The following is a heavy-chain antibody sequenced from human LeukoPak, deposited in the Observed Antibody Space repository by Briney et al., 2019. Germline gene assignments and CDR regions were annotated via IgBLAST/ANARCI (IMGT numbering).Heavy chain of an antibody. CDR1: GFTFSSYS. J-gene: IGHJ4*02. D-gene: IGHD3-16*01. V-gene: IGHV3-48*01. Sequence: GGSLRLSCAASGFTFSSYSMNWVRQAPGKGLEWISHIRSATNTIDYADSVKGRFSISGDDAKNSLYLQMISLRAEDTAVYYCARDRDYAFDYWGPGTLVTVSS. CDR3: ARDRDYAFDY. CDR2: IRSATNTI.